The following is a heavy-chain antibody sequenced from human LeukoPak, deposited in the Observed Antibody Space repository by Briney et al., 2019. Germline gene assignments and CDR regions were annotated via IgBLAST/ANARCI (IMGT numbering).Heavy chain of an antibody. Sequence: SVKVSCKASGYTFTSYAISWVRQAPGQGLEWMGGIIPIFGTANYAQKFQGRVTITADKSTSTAYMELSSLRSEDTAVYYCARAGTRGSYCSSTSCYQVHAFDIWGQGTMVTVSS. J-gene: IGHJ3*02. D-gene: IGHD2-2*01. CDR3: ARAGTRGSYCSSTSCYQVHAFDI. CDR1: GYTFTSYA. CDR2: IIPIFGTA. V-gene: IGHV1-69*06.